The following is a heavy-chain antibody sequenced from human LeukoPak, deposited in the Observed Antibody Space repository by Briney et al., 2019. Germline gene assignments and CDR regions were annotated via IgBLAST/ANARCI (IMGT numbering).Heavy chain of an antibody. CDR2: IYYSGST. D-gene: IGHD3-16*02. V-gene: IGHV4-39*07. J-gene: IGHJ4*02. CDR3: AREKRENSYFWGSHRPSEWELRYFDY. CDR1: GGSISSSSYY. Sequence: PSETLSLTCTVSGGSISSSSYYWGWIRQPPGKGLEWIGSIYYSGSTYYNPSLKSRVTMSVDTSKNQFSLKLTSVTAADTAVYYCAREKRENSYFWGSHRPSEWELRYFDYWGQGTLVTVSS.